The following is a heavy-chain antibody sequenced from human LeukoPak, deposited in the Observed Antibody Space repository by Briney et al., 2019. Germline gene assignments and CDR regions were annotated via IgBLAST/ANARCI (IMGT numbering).Heavy chain of an antibody. Sequence: GASAKVSCKASGYTFTSYYMHWVRQAPGQGLEWMGIINPSGGSTSYAQKFQGRVTMTRDTSTSTVYMELSSLRSEDTAVYYCARDRWYQLPNNYYYYGIDVWGQGTTVTVSS. D-gene: IGHD2-2*01. CDR3: ARDRWYQLPNNYYYYGIDV. CDR1: GYTFTSYY. CDR2: INPSGGST. V-gene: IGHV1-46*01. J-gene: IGHJ6*02.